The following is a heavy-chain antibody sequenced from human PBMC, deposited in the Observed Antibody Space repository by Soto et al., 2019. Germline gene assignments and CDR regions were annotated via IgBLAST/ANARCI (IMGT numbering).Heavy chain of an antibody. D-gene: IGHD3-10*02. Sequence: QVQLQQWGAGLLKPSETLSLTCAVYGGSFSGYYWSWIRQPPGKGLEWIGEINHSGSTNYNPSLKSRVTISVDTSKNQFSLKLSSVTAADTAVYYCARCSAAVTAMGEVDYWGQGTLVTVSS. V-gene: IGHV4-34*01. J-gene: IGHJ4*02. CDR2: INHSGST. CDR3: ARCSAAVTAMGEVDY. CDR1: GGSFSGYY.